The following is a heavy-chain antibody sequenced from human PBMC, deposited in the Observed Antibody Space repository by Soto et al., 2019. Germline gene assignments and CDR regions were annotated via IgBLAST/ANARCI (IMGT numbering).Heavy chain of an antibody. V-gene: IGHV3-23*01. Sequence: GGALILSCAASGVTFSSYAIAWVRQAPGKGLEWVSIISGNSGSKYYADSVKGRFTISRDNSKNTLFLQMNSLRAEDTAVYYCAKDTVVVPAAMDAFDIWGQGTMVTVSS. CDR3: AKDTVVVPAAMDAFDI. D-gene: IGHD2-2*01. CDR1: GVTFSSYA. CDR2: ISGNSGSK. J-gene: IGHJ3*02.